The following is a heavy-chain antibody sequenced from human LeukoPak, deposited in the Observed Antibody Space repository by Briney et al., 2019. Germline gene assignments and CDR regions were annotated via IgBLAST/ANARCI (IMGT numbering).Heavy chain of an antibody. V-gene: IGHV4-59*08. CDR2: IYYSGST. D-gene: IGHD4-17*01. Sequence: PSETLSLTCTVSGGSISSYYWSWIRQPPGKGLEWIGYIYYSGSTNYNPSLKSRVTISVDTSKGQFSLKLSSVTAVDTAVYYCARLDGDYGGYFDYWGQGTLVTVSS. CDR3: ARLDGDYGGYFDY. CDR1: GGSISSYY. J-gene: IGHJ4*02.